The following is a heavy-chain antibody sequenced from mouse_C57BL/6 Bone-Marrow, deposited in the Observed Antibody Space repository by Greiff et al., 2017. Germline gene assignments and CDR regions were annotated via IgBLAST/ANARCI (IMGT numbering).Heavy chain of an antibody. CDR1: GFSFNTYA. Sequence: EVKLMESGGGLVQPKGSLKLPCAASGFSFNTYAMNWVRQAPGKGLEWVARIRSKSNNYATYYADSVKDRFTISRDDSESMLYLQMNNLKTEDTDMYYCVRGWDEGDYWGQGTTLTVSS. V-gene: IGHV10-1*01. CDR2: IRSKSNNYAT. D-gene: IGHD4-1*01. J-gene: IGHJ2*01. CDR3: VRGWDEGDY.